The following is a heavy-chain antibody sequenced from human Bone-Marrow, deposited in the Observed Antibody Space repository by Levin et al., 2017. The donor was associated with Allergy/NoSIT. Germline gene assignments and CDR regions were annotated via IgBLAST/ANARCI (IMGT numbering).Heavy chain of an antibody. CDR3: VKDIVFGTSSWALDF. J-gene: IGHJ4*02. CDR1: GFSFSAFG. Sequence: GGSLRLSCAAFGFSFSAFGMHWVRQAPGKGLEWVAVISYDGNDKYYADSVKGRFTISRDTPKNTLHLQMNSLRTEDTAVYYCVKDIVFGTSSWALDFWGQGALVTVSS. V-gene: IGHV3-30*18. D-gene: IGHD6-13*01. CDR2: ISYDGNDK.